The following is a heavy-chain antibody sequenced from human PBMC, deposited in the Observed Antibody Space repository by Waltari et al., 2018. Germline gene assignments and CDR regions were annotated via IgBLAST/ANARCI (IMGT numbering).Heavy chain of an antibody. CDR1: GGSFSGYY. J-gene: IGHJ4*02. D-gene: IGHD3-3*01. CDR3: ARRFYDY. Sequence: QLQLQESGPGLVKPSETLSLTCAVYGGSFSGYYWSWIRQPPGKGLEWIGEINHSGSTNYNPSLKSRVTISVDTSKNQFSLKLSSVTAADTAVYYCARRFYDYWGQGTLVTVSS. V-gene: IGHV4-34*01. CDR2: INHSGST.